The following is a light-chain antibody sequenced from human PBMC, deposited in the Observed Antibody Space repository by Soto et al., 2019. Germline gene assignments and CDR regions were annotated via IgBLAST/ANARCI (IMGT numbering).Light chain of an antibody. CDR1: QSISSY. CDR3: QQVYVYPST. Sequence: IQLTQSPYSLSASLGDRATITCRASQSISSYLGWYQQKPGKAPNLLIYAASTLQSGVPSRFSGGGSGTDFTLTISSLQPEDFAAYYCQQVYVYPSTFGGGTKVDI. V-gene: IGKV1-9*01. CDR2: AAS. J-gene: IGKJ4*02.